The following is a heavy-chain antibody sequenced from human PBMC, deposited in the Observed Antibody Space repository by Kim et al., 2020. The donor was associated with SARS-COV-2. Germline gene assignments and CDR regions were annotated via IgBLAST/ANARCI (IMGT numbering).Heavy chain of an antibody. CDR1: GGSISSGGYY. CDR3: ATNFSARDDFWSGYRYLNYYGMDV. CDR2: IYYSGST. D-gene: IGHD3-3*01. Sequence: SETLSLTCTVSGGSISSGGYYWSWIRQHPGKGLEWIGYIYYSGSTYYNPSLKSRVTISVDTSKNQFSLKLSSVTAADTAVYYCATNFSARDDFWSGYRYLNYYGMDVWGQGTTVTVSS. J-gene: IGHJ6*02. V-gene: IGHV4-31*03.